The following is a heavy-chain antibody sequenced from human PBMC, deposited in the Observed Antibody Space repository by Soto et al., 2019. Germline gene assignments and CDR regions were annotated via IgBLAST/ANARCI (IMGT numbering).Heavy chain of an antibody. CDR3: AKDQPYGDYGPVDY. J-gene: IGHJ4*02. V-gene: IGHV3-30*18. CDR2: ISYDGSNK. D-gene: IGHD4-17*01. CDR1: GFTFSSYG. Sequence: GGSLRLSCAASGFTFSSYGMHWVRQAPGKGLEWVAVISYDGSNKYYADSVKGRFTISRDNSKNTLYLQMNSLRAEDTAVYYCAKDQPYGDYGPVDYWGQGTLVTVSS.